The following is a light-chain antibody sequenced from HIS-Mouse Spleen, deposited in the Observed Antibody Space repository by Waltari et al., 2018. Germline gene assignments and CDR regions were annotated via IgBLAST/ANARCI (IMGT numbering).Light chain of an antibody. CDR1: SSDVGGYHY. Sequence: QSALTQPASVSGSPGQSITISCTGTSSDVGGYHYVSWYQQHPGKAPKLMIYDVSNRPSGVSNRFSGSKSGKTASLTISGLQAEDEADYYCSSYTSSSTLVFGGGTKLTVL. V-gene: IGLV2-14*03. J-gene: IGLJ3*02. CDR2: DVS. CDR3: SSYTSSSTLV.